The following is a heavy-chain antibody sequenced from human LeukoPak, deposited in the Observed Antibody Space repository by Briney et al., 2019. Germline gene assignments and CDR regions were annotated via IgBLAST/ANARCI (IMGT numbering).Heavy chain of an antibody. CDR2: IYHSGST. V-gene: IGHV4-38-2*02. CDR3: ARDGPDIVVVPAAILPLDY. J-gene: IGHJ4*02. CDR1: GYSISSGYY. Sequence: SETLSLTCTVSGYSISSGYYWGWIRQPPGKGLVWIGSIYHSGSTYYNPSLKSRVTISVDTSKNQFSLKLSSVTAADTAVYYCARDGPDIVVVPAAILPLDYWGQGTLVTVSS. D-gene: IGHD2-2*02.